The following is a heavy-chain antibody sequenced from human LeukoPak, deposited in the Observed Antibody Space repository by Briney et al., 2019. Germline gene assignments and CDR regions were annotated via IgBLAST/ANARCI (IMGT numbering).Heavy chain of an antibody. Sequence: GGSLRLSCAASGFTFSSYAMHWVRQAPGKGLEWVAVISYDGSNKYYADSVKGRFTISRDNSKNTLYLQMNSLRAEDTAVYYCANLPWSGYYRLDYWGQGTLVTVSS. D-gene: IGHD3-3*01. CDR3: ANLPWSGYYRLDY. V-gene: IGHV3-30-3*01. CDR1: GFTFSSYA. CDR2: ISYDGSNK. J-gene: IGHJ4*02.